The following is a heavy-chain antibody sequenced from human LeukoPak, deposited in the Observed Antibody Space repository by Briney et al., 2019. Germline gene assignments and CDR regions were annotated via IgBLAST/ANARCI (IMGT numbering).Heavy chain of an antibody. J-gene: IGHJ4*02. CDR1: GFTFNNYE. V-gene: IGHV3-48*03. CDR3: AKDREGTTFDN. D-gene: IGHD1-7*01. CDR2: ITSSGSAI. Sequence: GGSLRLSCAASGFTFNNYEMNWVRQAPGKGLEWVSFITSSGSAIYYADSVKGRFTISRDNAKNSLYLQMNSLRVEDTAVYYCAKDREGTTFDNWGQGTLVTVSS.